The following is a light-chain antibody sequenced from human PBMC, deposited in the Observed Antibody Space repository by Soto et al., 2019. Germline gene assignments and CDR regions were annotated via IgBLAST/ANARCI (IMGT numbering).Light chain of an antibody. J-gene: IGKJ4*01. CDR2: AAS. V-gene: IGKV1-13*02. CDR1: QGVRSA. Sequence: AIQLTQSPSSLSASVGDRVTITCRASQGVRSALAWYQHKPGRGPRLLIYAASTLQSGVPSPFSGRGPGTDFTLTISSLQPEDFATYYCQQFHSPALTFGGGTKLE. CDR3: QQFHSPALT.